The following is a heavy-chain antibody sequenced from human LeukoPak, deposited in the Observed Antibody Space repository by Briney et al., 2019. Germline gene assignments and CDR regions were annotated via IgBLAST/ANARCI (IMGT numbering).Heavy chain of an antibody. V-gene: IGHV3-33*01. CDR3: ARDDYGGMLDI. D-gene: IGHD4-23*01. J-gene: IGHJ3*02. CDR2: IWYDGSNK. Sequence: GGSLRLSCAASGFTVSDYDMHWVRQAPGKGLEWVAVIWYDGSNKYYADSVKGRFTISRDNSKNTLYLQMNSLRAEDTAVYYCARDDYGGMLDIWGQGTVVTVSS. CDR1: GFTVSDYD.